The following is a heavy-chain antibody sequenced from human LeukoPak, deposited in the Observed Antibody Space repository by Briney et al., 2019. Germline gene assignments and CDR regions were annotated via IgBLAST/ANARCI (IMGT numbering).Heavy chain of an antibody. Sequence: SETLSLTCAVYGGSFNGYYWSWIRQPPGKGLEWIGEINHSGSTNYNPSLKSRVTISVDTSKNQFSLKLSSVTAADTAVYYCARGRDRWLLQYFDYWGQGTLVTVSS. V-gene: IGHV4-34*01. CDR3: ARGRDRWLLQYFDY. CDR2: INHSGST. J-gene: IGHJ4*02. D-gene: IGHD3-22*01. CDR1: GGSFNGYY.